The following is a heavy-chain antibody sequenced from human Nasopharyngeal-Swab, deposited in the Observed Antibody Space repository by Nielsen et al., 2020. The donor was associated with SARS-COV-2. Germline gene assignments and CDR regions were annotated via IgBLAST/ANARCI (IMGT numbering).Heavy chain of an antibody. CDR3: ARDLGENSSIDY. Sequence: VRQAAGKGLEWVGLIWYDGSNKYYADSVKGRFTISRDSSKNTLYLQMNSLRAEDTAVYYCARDLGENSSIDYWGQGTLVTVSS. D-gene: IGHD3-16*01. V-gene: IGHV3-33*01. CDR2: IWYDGSNK. J-gene: IGHJ4*02.